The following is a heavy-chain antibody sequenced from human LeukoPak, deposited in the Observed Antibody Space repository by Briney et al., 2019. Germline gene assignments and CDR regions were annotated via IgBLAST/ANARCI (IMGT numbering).Heavy chain of an antibody. V-gene: IGHV3-23*01. D-gene: IGHD1-26*01. J-gene: IGHJ4*02. CDR3: AKIEVGATRGLYYFDY. Sequence: GGSLRLSCAASGFTFSSYAMSWVRQAPGKGLEWVSAISGSGGSTYYADSVKGRFTISRDNSKNTLYLQMNSLRAEDKAVYYCAKIEVGATRGLYYFDYWGQGTLVTVSS. CDR1: GFTFSSYA. CDR2: ISGSGGST.